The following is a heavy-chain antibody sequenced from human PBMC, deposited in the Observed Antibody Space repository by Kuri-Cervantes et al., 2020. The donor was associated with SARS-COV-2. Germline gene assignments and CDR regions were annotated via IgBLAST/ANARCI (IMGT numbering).Heavy chain of an antibody. D-gene: IGHD3-10*01. Sequence: GGSLRLSCAVYGGSFSGYYWSWIRQPPGKGLEWVAVISYDGSNKYYADSVKGRFTISRDNSRNTLYLQMNSLRAEDTAVYYCAAVLLWFGEYNDYWGQGTLVTVSS. CDR2: ISYDGSNK. V-gene: IGHV3-30-3*01. CDR1: GGSFSGYY. CDR3: AAVLLWFGEYNDY. J-gene: IGHJ4*02.